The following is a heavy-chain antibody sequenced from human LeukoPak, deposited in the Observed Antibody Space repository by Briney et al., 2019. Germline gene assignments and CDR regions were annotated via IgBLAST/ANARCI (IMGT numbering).Heavy chain of an antibody. D-gene: IGHD2-2*01. J-gene: IGHJ6*03. CDR1: GFTFSDYY. CDR3: AREKEGYCSRTSCYLDYYYYYMDV. CDR2: LSSGGSMI. V-gene: IGHV3-11*04. Sequence: GGSVRLSCAASGFTFSDYYINWIRQAPGMGLEWVAYLSSGGSMIYYADSVKGRFTISRDNAKNSLYLQMNSLRAEDTAVYYCAREKEGYCSRTSCYLDYYYYYMDVWGKGTTVTISS.